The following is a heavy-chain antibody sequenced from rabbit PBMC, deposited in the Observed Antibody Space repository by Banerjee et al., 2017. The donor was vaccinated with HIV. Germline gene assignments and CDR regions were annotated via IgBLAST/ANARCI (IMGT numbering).Heavy chain of an antibody. CDR1: GFDFNNYG. Sequence: QEQLVESGGGLVQPGGSLKLSCKASGFDFNNYGVSWVRQAPGKGLEWIGYIDPVFGSAYYASWVNGRFSISRENTQNTVSLQLNSLTAADTATYFCARGGGLWGPGTLVTVS. J-gene: IGHJ4*01. CDR2: IDPVFGSA. V-gene: IGHV1S47*01. CDR3: ARGGGL.